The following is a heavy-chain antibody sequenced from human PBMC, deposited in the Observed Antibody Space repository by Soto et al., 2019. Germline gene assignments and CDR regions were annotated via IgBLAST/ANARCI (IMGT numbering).Heavy chain of an antibody. D-gene: IGHD2-15*01. CDR3: ATVGVVVAAWDYYGMDV. V-gene: IGHV1-24*01. CDR2: FDPEDGET. J-gene: IGHJ6*02. CDR1: GYTLTELS. Sequence: ASVKVSCKVSGYTLTELSMHWVRQAPGKGLEWMGGFDPEDGETIYAQKFQGRVTMTEDTSTDTAYMELSSLRPEDTAVYYCATVGVVVAAWDYYGMDVWGQGTTVTVS.